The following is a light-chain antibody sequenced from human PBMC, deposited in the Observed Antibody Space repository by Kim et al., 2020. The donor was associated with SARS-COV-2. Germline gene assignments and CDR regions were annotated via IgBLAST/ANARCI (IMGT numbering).Light chain of an antibody. CDR3: QVWDSSSDHPVV. J-gene: IGLJ2*01. V-gene: IGLV3-21*03. Sequence: PGKTDRITCGGNNIGSKRVHWYQQKPGQAPVLVVYDDSDRPSGIPERFSGSNSGNTATLTISRVEAGDEADYYCQVWDSSSDHPVVFGGGTQLTVL. CDR1: NIGSKR. CDR2: DDS.